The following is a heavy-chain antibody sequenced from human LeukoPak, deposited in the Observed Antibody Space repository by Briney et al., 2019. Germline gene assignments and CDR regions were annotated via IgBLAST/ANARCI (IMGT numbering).Heavy chain of an antibody. CDR3: SRGDDFSGDS. V-gene: IGHV3-7*04. CDR2: IHPDGIEK. D-gene: IGHD2-21*02. CDR1: GFTFRTYW. J-gene: IGHJ5*01. Sequence: PGGSLRLSCAASGFTFRTYWMSWVRQAPGKGREWVANIHPDGIEKYHVDSVKGRLTIFRDNARNLLYLQMSSLRADDTAVYYCSRGDDFSGDSWGQGTLVTVSS.